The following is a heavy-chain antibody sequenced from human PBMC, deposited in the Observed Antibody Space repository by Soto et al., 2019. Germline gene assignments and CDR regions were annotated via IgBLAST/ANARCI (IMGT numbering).Heavy chain of an antibody. CDR3: AKDPRLGRLHLGELFGY. CDR1: GFTFSSYA. Sequence: EVQLLESGGGLVQPGGSLRLSCAASGFTFSSYAMSWVRQAPGKGLEWVSAISGSGGSTYYADSVKGRFTISRDNSKNTLYLQMNSLRAEDTAVYYCAKDPRLGRLHLGELFGYWGQGTLVTVSS. CDR2: ISGSGGST. V-gene: IGHV3-23*01. J-gene: IGHJ4*02. D-gene: IGHD3-16*01.